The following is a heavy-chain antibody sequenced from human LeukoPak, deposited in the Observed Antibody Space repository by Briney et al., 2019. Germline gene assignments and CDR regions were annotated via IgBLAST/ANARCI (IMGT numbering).Heavy chain of an antibody. CDR2: LIPTFGST. D-gene: IGHD6-13*01. CDR3: AGETLAPSGVKYFHH. V-gene: IGHV1-69*05. Sequence: ASVKVSCKASGGTFSSYAINWVRQAPGQGLEWMGRLIPTFGSTNYAQKFQGRVTITTDESTTTAYMEVSSLTSEDTAVYYCAGETLAPSGVKYFHHWGQGTLVTVSS. CDR1: GGTFSSYA. J-gene: IGHJ1*01.